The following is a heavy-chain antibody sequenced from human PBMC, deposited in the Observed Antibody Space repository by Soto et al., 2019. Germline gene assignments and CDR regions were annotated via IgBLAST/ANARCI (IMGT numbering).Heavy chain of an antibody. D-gene: IGHD6-6*01. CDR2: IDPSDSYT. J-gene: IGHJ6*02. V-gene: IGHV5-10-1*01. Sequence: PGESLKISCKGSGYSFTSYWISWVRQMPGKGLEWMGRIDPSDSYTNYSPSFQGHVTISADKSISTAYLQWSSLKASDTAMYYCARYSSSWGGYYYYYGMDVWGQGTTVTVSS. CDR1: GYSFTSYW. CDR3: ARYSSSWGGYYYYYGMDV.